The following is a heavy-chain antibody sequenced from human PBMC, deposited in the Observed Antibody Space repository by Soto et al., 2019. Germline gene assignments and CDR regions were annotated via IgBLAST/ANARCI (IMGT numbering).Heavy chain of an antibody. V-gene: IGHV3-74*01. D-gene: IGHD2-8*01. CDR3: ARGPYYCTNGVCYKGVYGY. CDR2: INSDGSST. Sequence: GSLRLSCAASGFTFGSYWMHWVRQAPGKGLVWVSRINSDGSSTSYADSVKGRFTISRDNAKNTLYLQMNSLRAEDTAVYYCARGPYYCTNGVCYKGVYGYWGQGTLVTVSS. CDR1: GFTFGSYW. J-gene: IGHJ4*02.